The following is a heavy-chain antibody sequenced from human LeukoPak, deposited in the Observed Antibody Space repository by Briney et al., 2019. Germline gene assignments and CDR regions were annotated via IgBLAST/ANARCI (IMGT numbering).Heavy chain of an antibody. D-gene: IGHD2-21*02. CDR1: GGSISTDY. V-gene: IGHV4-4*07. J-gene: IGHJ5*02. CDR2: ISSSGRT. Sequence: SETLSLTCTVSGGSISTDYWSWIRQPAGQGLEWIGRISSSGRTNYSPSLKSRVTISVDTSNNQFSLKLSSVTAADMAVYYCARVVVTAMPDWFDPWGQGTLVTVSS. CDR3: ARVVVTAMPDWFDP.